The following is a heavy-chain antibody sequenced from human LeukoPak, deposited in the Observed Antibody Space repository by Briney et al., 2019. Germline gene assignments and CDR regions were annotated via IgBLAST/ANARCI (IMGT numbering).Heavy chain of an antibody. CDR3: ATKQWLAPPPDS. J-gene: IGHJ4*02. D-gene: IGHD6-19*01. V-gene: IGHV3-74*01. CDR2: INTDGTVT. CDR1: GFTFSKYW. Sequence: PGGSLRLSCEASGFTFSKYWMLWVRQAPGKGLESVSRINTDGTVTTYADSVKGRFTVSRDNADNTMFLQMNSVRDEDTAVYYCATKQWLAPPPDSWGQGTPVTVSS.